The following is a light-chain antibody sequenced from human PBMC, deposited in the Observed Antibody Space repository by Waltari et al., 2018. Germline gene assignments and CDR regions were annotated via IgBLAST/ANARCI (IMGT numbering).Light chain of an antibody. V-gene: IGKV3-11*01. CDR2: DAS. CDR3: QQRSNWLLT. J-gene: IGKJ4*01. Sequence: EIVLTQSPATLSLSPGDRATLSCRSSQSVSSYLAWYQQKPGQPPSLLIYDASNRATSIPARFSGSGAGTDFTLTISSLEPEDFAVYYCQQRSNWLLTFGGGTKVEIK. CDR1: QSVSSY.